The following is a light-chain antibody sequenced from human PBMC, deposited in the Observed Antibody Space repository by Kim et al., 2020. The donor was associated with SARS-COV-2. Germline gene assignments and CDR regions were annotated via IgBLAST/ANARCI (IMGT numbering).Light chain of an antibody. CDR2: YET. J-gene: IGLJ3*02. V-gene: IGLV3-21*04. CDR1: NIGSKS. CDR3: QVWDGSTDHVV. Sequence: AVGRTAWITCGGNNIGSKSVHWYQQRPGQAPVLVIYYETERPSGIPERFSGSNSGNTATLTISRVEAGDEADYYCQVWDGSTDHVVFGGGTQLTVL.